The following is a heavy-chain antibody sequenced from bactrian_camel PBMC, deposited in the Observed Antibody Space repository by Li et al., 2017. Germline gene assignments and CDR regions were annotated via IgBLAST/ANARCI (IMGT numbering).Heavy chain of an antibody. CDR3: VRRGFSSYAFAY. J-gene: IGHJ6*01. CDR1: GDTVSFKS. V-gene: IGHV3S40*01. Sequence: VQLVEYGGGSVQAGGSLRLSCAASGDTVSFKSMGWFRQAPGKGLEWVSGISSGGGTTNYADSVKGRFTISRDIAKSSVYLQMNSLKPEDTAVYYCVRRGFSSYAFAYWGQGTQVTVS. CDR2: ISSGGGTT. D-gene: IGHD3*01.